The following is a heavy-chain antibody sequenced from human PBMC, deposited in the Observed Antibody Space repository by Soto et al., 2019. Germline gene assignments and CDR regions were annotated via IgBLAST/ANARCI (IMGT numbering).Heavy chain of an antibody. J-gene: IGHJ5*02. CDR3: ARGGGIYDYVWGSYGNNWFDP. Sequence: QVQLQESGPGLVKPSQTLSLTCTVSGGSISSGDYYWSWIRQPPGKGLEWIGYIYYSGSTYYNPSLKSRVTIAVDTSKNQFSLKLSSVTAADTAVYYCARGGGIYDYVWGSYGNNWFDPWGQGTLVTVSS. V-gene: IGHV4-30-4*01. D-gene: IGHD3-16*01. CDR2: IYYSGST. CDR1: GGSISSGDYY.